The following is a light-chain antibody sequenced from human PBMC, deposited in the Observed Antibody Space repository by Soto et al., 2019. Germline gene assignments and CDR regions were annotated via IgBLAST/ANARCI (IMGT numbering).Light chain of an antibody. Sequence: DVRRTEDRSSRSGSVGDIFSITCRASQSISSYLNWYQQKPGKATKLLIYAASSLQSGVPSRFSGSGSGTDFTLTISSLQPQDFATYYCQQSYSTPLTFGGGTKVDI. J-gene: IGKJ4*01. CDR2: AAS. CDR1: QSISSY. CDR3: QQSYSTPLT. V-gene: IGKV1-39*01.